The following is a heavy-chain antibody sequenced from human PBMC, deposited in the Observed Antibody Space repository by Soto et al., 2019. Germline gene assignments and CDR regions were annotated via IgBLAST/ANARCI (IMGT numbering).Heavy chain of an antibody. CDR2: IYYRGST. J-gene: IGHJ2*01. CDR1: SGSISSYY. CDR3: ARFNWYFDL. V-gene: IGHV4-59*01. Sequence: QVQLQESGPGLVKPSETLSLTCTVSSGSISSYYWSWIRQPPGKGLEWIGYIYYRGSTNYNPSLKXRXTXXVDTSKNQFSLKLSSVTAADTAMYYCARFNWYFDLWGRGTLVTVSS.